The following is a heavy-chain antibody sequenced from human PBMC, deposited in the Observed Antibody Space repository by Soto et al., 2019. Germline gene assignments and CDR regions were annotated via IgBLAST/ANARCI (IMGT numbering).Heavy chain of an antibody. V-gene: IGHV4-59*01. J-gene: IGHJ6*02. Sequence: PSETLSLTCTVSGGSISSYYWSWIRQPPGKGLEWIGYIYYSGSTNYNPSLKSRVTISVDTSKNQFSLKLSSVTAADTAVYYCAGGGDYYYGMDVWGQGTTVTVSS. D-gene: IGHD3-16*01. CDR3: AGGGDYYYGMDV. CDR1: GGSISSYY. CDR2: IYYSGST.